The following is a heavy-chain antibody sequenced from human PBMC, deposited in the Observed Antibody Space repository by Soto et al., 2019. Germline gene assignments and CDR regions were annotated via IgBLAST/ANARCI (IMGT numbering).Heavy chain of an antibody. CDR3: ARDIGFDYVN. D-gene: IGHD3-16*01. CDR1: GFYVSSYW. CDR2: IKEDGSEI. J-gene: IGHJ4*02. V-gene: IGHV3-7*01. Sequence: GGSLSLTCAVSGFYVSSYWMSWVRQAPGKGLEWVASIKEDGSEIYYLHSVRGRFSISRDSAGNALHLTMNYLSAEDTGVYFCARDIGFDYVNWGQGTLVTVSS.